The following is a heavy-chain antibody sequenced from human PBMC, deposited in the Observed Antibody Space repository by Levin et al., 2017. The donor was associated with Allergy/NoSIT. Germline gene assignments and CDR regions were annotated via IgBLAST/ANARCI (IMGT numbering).Heavy chain of an antibody. CDR3: ARSYGDYSMSY. D-gene: IGHD4-17*01. CDR1: GFTFSSNS. Sequence: TGESLKISCAASGFTFSSNSMNWVRQAPGKGLEWVSYISGSSTTIYYADSVKGRFTISRDNAKNSLYLQMNSLRADDTAVYYCARSYGDYSMSYWGQGTLVTVSS. CDR2: ISGSSTTI. V-gene: IGHV3-48*01. J-gene: IGHJ4*02.